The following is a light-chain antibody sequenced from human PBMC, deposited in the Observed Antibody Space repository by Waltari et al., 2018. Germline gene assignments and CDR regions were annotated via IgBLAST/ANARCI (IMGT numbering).Light chain of an antibody. CDR1: TSNIGKNY. Sequence: SVLTQTPSVSAAPGQRVTISCSGSTSNIGKNYVSWYQPLPGAAPKLLISDDHKRPSGTPDRFSGSKSGTSATLAITGLQTEDEADYFCGAWDGSLTLYVFGPGTRVTVL. CDR2: DDH. J-gene: IGLJ1*01. CDR3: GAWDGSLTLYV. V-gene: IGLV1-51*01.